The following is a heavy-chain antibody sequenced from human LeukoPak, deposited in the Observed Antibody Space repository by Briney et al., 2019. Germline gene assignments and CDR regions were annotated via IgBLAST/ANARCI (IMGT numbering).Heavy chain of an antibody. V-gene: IGHV3-30*18. CDR2: MSNSGENT. J-gene: IGHJ4*02. CDR1: GFTFSSYS. Sequence: GGSLRLSCAASGFTFSSYSMQWVRQTPGKGLEWVGIMSNSGENTFYGEAVKGRFTISRDNSQNTLYLQMNSLRPEDTAVYYCAKGGASVTRYVDYWGQGTLVTDSS. D-gene: IGHD4-17*01. CDR3: AKGGASVTRYVDY.